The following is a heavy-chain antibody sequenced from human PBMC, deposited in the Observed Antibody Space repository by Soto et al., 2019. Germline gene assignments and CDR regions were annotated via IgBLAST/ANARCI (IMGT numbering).Heavy chain of an antibody. D-gene: IGHD3-3*01. J-gene: IGHJ5*02. V-gene: IGHV1-69*13. CDR3: ARHNDFWSGYYNWFDP. CDR1: GGTFSSYA. CDR2: IIPIFGTA. Sequence: SVKVSCKASGGTFSSYAISWVRQAPGQGLEWMGGIIPIFGTANYAQKFQGRVTITADESTSTAYMELSSLRSEDTAVYYCARHNDFWSGYYNWFDPWGQGTLVTVSS.